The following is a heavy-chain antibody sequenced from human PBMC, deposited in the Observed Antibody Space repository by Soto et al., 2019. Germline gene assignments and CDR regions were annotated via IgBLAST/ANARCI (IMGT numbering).Heavy chain of an antibody. CDR1: GYTFTGYY. D-gene: IGHD3-16*02. J-gene: IGHJ4*02. CDR2: INPNSGGT. V-gene: IGHV1-2*04. CDR3: ARGLHLGELSFSPYFDY. Sequence: ASVKVSCKASGYTFTGYYMHWVRQAPGQGLEWMGWINPNSGGTNYAQKFQGWVTMTRDTSISTAYMELSRLRSDDTAVYYCARGLHLGELSFSPYFDYWGQGTLVTVSS.